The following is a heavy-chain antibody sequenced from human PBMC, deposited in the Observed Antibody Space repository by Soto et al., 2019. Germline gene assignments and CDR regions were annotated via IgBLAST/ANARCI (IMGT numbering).Heavy chain of an antibody. D-gene: IGHD6-19*01. J-gene: IGHJ4*02. CDR3: ARDSGSGWNLDS. CDR2: IYHSGST. CDR1: GYSISSGYY. Sequence: SETLSLTCAVSGYSISSGYYWGWIRQPPGKGLEWIGSIYHSGSTYYNPSLKSRVTISVDTSKNQFSLKLSSVTAEDTAVYYCARDSGSGWNLDSWGQGALV. V-gene: IGHV4-38-2*02.